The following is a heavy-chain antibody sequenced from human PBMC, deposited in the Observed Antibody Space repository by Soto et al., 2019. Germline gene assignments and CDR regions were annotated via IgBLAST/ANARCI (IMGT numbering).Heavy chain of an antibody. CDR2: VSYDRSSK. Sequence: GGSLRLSCVASGFSFSTSGMHWVRQAPDKGLEWVAVVSYDRSSKFYADSVKGRFTISSDDSKNTLYLQMNSLRVEDSAVYYCVKGERSRYGSMFDYWGHGTRVTVSS. CDR3: VKGERSRYGSMFDY. V-gene: IGHV3-30*18. D-gene: IGHD3-16*01. J-gene: IGHJ4*01. CDR1: GFSFSTSG.